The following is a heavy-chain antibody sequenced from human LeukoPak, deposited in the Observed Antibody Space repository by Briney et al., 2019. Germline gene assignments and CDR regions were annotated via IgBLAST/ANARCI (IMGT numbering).Heavy chain of an antibody. CDR1: GYTFTSYA. CDR2: INAGNGNT. D-gene: IGHD5-12*01. V-gene: IGHV1-3*01. Sequence: ASVKVSCKASGYTFTSYAMHWVRQAPEQRLEWMGWINAGNGNTKYSQKFQGRVTITRDTSASTAYMELSSLRSEDTAVYYCASGGDIVATEMNYWGQGTLVTVSS. J-gene: IGHJ4*02. CDR3: ASGGDIVATEMNY.